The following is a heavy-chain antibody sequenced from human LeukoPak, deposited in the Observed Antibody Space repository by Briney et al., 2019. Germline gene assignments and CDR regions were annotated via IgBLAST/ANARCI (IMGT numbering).Heavy chain of an antibody. D-gene: IGHD3-10*01. CDR3: AREIEGPNGVGVLWFGEPSWGYYVDV. V-gene: IGHV3-7*01. CDR1: GLTISNNW. J-gene: IGHJ6*03. Sequence: PGGSLRLSCADSGLTISNNWMSWVRQAPGKGLEWVANIKLDGSEQYYADSVKGRFTISRDNAKNSLYLQMNSLRAEDTAVYYCAREIEGPNGVGVLWFGEPSWGYYVDVWGKGTTVTISS. CDR2: IKLDGSEQ.